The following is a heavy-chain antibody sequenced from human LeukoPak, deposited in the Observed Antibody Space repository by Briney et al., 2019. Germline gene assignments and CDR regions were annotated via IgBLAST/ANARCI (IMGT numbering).Heavy chain of an antibody. CDR3: ARDGGWAAAGGDSDY. D-gene: IGHD6-13*01. CDR1: GGSISSSSYY. CDR2: IYYSGST. J-gene: IGHJ4*02. V-gene: IGHV4-39*07. Sequence: KSSETLSLTCTVSGGSISSSSYYWGWIRQPPGKGLEWIGSIYYSGSTYYNPSLKSRVTISVDTSKNQFSLKLSSVTAADTAVYYCARDGGWAAAGGDSDYWGQGTLVTVSS.